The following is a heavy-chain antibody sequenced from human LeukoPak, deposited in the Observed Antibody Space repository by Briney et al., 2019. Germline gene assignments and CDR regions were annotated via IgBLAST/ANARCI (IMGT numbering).Heavy chain of an antibody. J-gene: IGHJ3*02. Sequence: ASVKVSCKASGYTFTSYYMRWVRQAPGQGLEWMGIINPSGGSTSYAQKFQGRVTMTRDTSTSTVYMELSSLRSEDTAVYYCARSGATTTAGDAFDIWGQGTMVTVSS. CDR2: INPSGGST. D-gene: IGHD1-26*01. CDR3: ARSGATTTAGDAFDI. V-gene: IGHV1-46*01. CDR1: GYTFTSYY.